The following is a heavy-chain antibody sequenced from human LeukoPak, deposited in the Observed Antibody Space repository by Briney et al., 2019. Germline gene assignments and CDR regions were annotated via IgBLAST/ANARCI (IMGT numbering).Heavy chain of an antibody. D-gene: IGHD6-19*01. CDR2: IFSRGGA. CDR3: ARVATPDVSSPLDF. V-gene: IGHV4-4*07. Sequence: SETLSLTCAVSGGSITGFFWTWIRQPAGEGLQYIGRIFSRGGANYNPSLQSRVAMSVDTSQNLFSLRLTSVTAADTAVYFCARVATPDVSSPLDFWGQGILVTVSS. CDR1: GGSITGFF. J-gene: IGHJ4*02.